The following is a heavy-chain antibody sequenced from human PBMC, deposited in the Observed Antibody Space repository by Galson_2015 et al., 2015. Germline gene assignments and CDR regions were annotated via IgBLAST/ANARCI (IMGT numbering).Heavy chain of an antibody. J-gene: IGHJ5*02. V-gene: IGHV6-1*01. Sequence: CAISGDSVSSKSVAWNWIRQSPSRGLEWLGRTYYMSKWYNDYALSVKGRITINPDTSKNQFSLQLNSVTPEDTAVYYCARTDSGYLQTWGQGTLVTVSS. D-gene: IGHD5-12*01. CDR2: TYYMSKWYN. CDR3: ARTDSGYLQT. CDR1: GDSVSSKSVA.